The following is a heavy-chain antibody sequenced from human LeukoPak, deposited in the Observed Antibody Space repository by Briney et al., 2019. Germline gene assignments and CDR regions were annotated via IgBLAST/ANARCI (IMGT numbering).Heavy chain of an antibody. Sequence: GGSLRLSCAASGFTFSSSWLSWVRQAPGKGLEWVANIKQDGSEEYYVDSVKGRFTISRDNAQNSLYLQMNSLRAEGTAVYYCAKGGWTMGYWGQGTLVTVSS. J-gene: IGHJ4*02. CDR2: IKQDGSEE. V-gene: IGHV3-7*03. CDR1: GFTFSSSW. CDR3: AKGGWTMGY. D-gene: IGHD1-26*01.